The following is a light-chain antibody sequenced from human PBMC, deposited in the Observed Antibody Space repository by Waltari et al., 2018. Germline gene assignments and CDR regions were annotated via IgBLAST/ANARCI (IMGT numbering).Light chain of an antibody. J-gene: IGKJ1*01. V-gene: IGKV3-20*01. CDR2: GAS. CDR3: QHYVSLPVT. Sequence: EIVLTQSPGTLSLSPGARARLSCRASQSVSRALAWYQQNPGQAPRLLIYGASNRATGIPDRFSGSGSGTDFSLIISRLEPEDFAVYYCQHYVSLPVTFGQGTKVEIK. CDR1: QSVSRA.